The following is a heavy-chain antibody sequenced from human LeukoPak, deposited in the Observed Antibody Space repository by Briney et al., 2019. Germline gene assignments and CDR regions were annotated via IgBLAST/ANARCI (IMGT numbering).Heavy chain of an antibody. CDR3: ANDLTLTFLYGYFDY. V-gene: IGHV3-23*01. CDR2: VSVIGWST. D-gene: IGHD2/OR15-2a*01. CDR1: GFTFSSYA. Sequence: GGSLRLSCAASGFTFSSYAMSWVRQAPAKGLDGVSGVSVIGWSTYFADSAQGRCSISRDNVKNTLYLQMSSLRAEDTAVYYCANDLTLTFLYGYFDYWGQGTLVTVSS. J-gene: IGHJ4*02.